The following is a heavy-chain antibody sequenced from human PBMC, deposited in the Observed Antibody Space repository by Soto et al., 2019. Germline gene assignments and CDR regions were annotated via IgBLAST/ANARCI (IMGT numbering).Heavy chain of an antibody. CDR2: IYSGGST. CDR3: ARAVRYTAIGIYYMDV. D-gene: IGHD5-18*01. Sequence: EVQLVESGGGLVQPGGSLRLSCAASGFTVSSNYMSWVRQAPGKGLEWVSVIYSGGSTYYADSVKGRFTISRHNSKNTLDLQMNSQSAEDTAVYYCARAVRYTAIGIYYMDVWGKRTTVTVS. CDR1: GFTVSSNY. V-gene: IGHV3-53*04. J-gene: IGHJ6*03.